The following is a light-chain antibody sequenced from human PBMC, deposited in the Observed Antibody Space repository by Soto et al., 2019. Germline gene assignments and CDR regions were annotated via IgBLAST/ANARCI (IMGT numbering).Light chain of an antibody. CDR3: QQYGSSSWT. CDR1: QSVSSSY. J-gene: IGKJ1*01. CDR2: GAS. V-gene: IGKV3-20*01. Sequence: EIVLTQSPGTLSLSPGERATLYFSASQSVSSSYLAWYQQKPGQAPRLLIYGASSRATGIPDRFSGSGSGTDFTLTISRLEPEDFAVYYCQQYGSSSWTFGQGTKVDIK.